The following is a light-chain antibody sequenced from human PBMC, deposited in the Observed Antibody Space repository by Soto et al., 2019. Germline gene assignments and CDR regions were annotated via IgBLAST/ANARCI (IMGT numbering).Light chain of an antibody. CDR2: DAS. Sequence: DIQMTQSPSSLSASVGYRVTITCPASQRITNCLNWYQQKTGKAPKLLIYDASNLETGVPSRFSGSGSGTDFTFTISSLQPEDIATYYCQQYDNLPLTFGGGSIV. CDR3: QQYDNLPLT. V-gene: IGKV1-33*01. CDR1: QRITNC. J-gene: IGKJ4*01.